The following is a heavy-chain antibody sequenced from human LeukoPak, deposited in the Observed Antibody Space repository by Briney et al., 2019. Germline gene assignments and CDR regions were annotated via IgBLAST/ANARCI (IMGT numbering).Heavy chain of an antibody. Sequence: GGSLRLSCAASGFTFNNFGMHWVRQAPGKGLEWVSVISYSGSVQFYADSVKGRFTISRDNSKNTLYLQMNSLRAEDTAVYYCAKDWSGVAVAGTGPAGYFDYWGQGTLVTVSS. CDR3: AKDWSGVAVAGTGPAGYFDY. CDR1: GFTFNNFG. D-gene: IGHD6-19*01. V-gene: IGHV3-30*18. J-gene: IGHJ4*02. CDR2: ISYSGSVQ.